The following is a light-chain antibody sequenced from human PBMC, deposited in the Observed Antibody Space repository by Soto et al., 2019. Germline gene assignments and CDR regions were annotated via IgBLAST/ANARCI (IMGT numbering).Light chain of an antibody. J-gene: IGLJ1*01. CDR1: SGDIGDYNY. CDR3: CSYTRSGTLI. CDR2: DVS. V-gene: IGLV2-14*01. Sequence: HYVLTQPASVSGSPGQSITISCVGTSGDIGDYNYVSWYQQHPGKVAKVIIYDVSNRPSGVSYRFSGTKSGNTASLTVSGLQAEDEADYYCCSYTRSGTLIFGTGTKLTVL.